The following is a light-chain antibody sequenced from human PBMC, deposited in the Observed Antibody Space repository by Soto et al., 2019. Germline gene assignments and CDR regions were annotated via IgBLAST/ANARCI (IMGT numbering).Light chain of an antibody. CDR3: QQRSNWPLT. CDR2: DAS. J-gene: IGKJ5*01. V-gene: IGKV3-11*01. Sequence: EIVLTQSPGTLSLSPGESATLSCRASQSVDGYLAWYQQKPGQAPRLLIYDASNRATGIPARFSGSGSGTDFTLTISSLEPEDFAVYYCQQRSNWPLTFGQGTRLEIK. CDR1: QSVDGY.